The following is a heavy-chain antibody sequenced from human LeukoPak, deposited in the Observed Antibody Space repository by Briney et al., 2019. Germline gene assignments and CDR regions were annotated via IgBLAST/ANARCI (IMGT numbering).Heavy chain of an antibody. Sequence: SETLSLTCTVSGGSISISNYYWGWIRQPPGKGLEWIGSSYYSGSTYYNPSLKSRVTISVDTSKNQFSLKLSSVTAADTAVYYCARENPKNSDFWGQGTLVTVSS. J-gene: IGHJ4*02. CDR1: GGSISISNYY. CDR3: ARENPKNSDF. D-gene: IGHD2/OR15-2a*01. V-gene: IGHV4-39*01. CDR2: SYYSGST.